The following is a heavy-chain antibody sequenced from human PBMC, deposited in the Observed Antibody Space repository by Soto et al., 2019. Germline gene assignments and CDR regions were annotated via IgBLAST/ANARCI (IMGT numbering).Heavy chain of an antibody. J-gene: IGHJ5*02. Sequence: ASLKASSKAFAVTFSSHTISWVRQAPGKGIKWMGRIIAILGRANYAQKFQGRVTMTADKSTSTAYMELSSLRSEDTAVYYCATEKYYYGSGSIWFDPWGQGTLVTVSS. CDR3: ATEKYYYGSGSIWFDP. V-gene: IGHV1-69*02. D-gene: IGHD3-10*01. CDR1: AVTFSSHT. CDR2: IIAILGRA.